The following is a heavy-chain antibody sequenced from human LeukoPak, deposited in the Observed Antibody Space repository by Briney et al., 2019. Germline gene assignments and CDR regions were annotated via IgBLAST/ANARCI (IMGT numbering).Heavy chain of an antibody. J-gene: IGHJ4*02. CDR3: ARWYYYDSSGGFDY. Sequence: GASVKVSCKASGYTFTSYDINWVRQATGQGLEWIGWMNPNSGNTGYAQKFQGRVTMTRNTSISTAYMELGSLRSEDTAVYYCARWYYYDSSGGFDYWGQGTLVTVSS. CDR2: MNPNSGNT. CDR1: GYTFTSYD. D-gene: IGHD3-22*01. V-gene: IGHV1-8*01.